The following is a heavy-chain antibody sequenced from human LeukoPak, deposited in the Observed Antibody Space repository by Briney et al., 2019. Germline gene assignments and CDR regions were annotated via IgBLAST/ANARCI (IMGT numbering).Heavy chain of an antibody. V-gene: IGHV3-7*01. CDR1: GFTFSNYW. D-gene: IGHD5-12*01. CDR2: INQDGSKE. J-gene: IGHJ4*02. CDR3: VRDGGVSGYDLLDY. Sequence: GGSLRLSCAASGFTFSNYWMTWVRQAPGKGLEWVANINQDGSKEYYMDSVKARFTISRDNAKNSLSLQMNSLRAEDTAVYYCVRDGGVSGYDLLDYWGQGTLVTVSS.